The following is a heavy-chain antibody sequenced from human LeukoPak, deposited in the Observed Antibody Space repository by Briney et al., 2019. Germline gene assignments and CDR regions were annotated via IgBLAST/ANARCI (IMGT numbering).Heavy chain of an antibody. CDR1: GGSISSGDYY. Sequence: SQTLSLTCTVSGGSISSGDYYWSWIRQPPGKGLEWIGYIYYSGSTYYNPSLKSRVTISVDTSKNQFSLKLSSVTAADTAVYYCARVTGGSGSYYSPLHYYFDTGAREPWSPSPQ. CDR3: ARVTGGSGSYYSPLHYYFDT. CDR2: IYYSGST. D-gene: IGHD3-10*01. V-gene: IGHV4-30-4*01. J-gene: IGHJ4*02.